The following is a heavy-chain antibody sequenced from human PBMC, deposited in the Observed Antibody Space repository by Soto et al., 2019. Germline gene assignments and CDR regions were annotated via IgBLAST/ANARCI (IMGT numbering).Heavy chain of an antibody. V-gene: IGHV4-59*01. D-gene: IGHD2-8*02. J-gene: IGHJ6*01. CDR3: ARGTTYWYQGMDV. Sequence: XETLCLTCTVSGDSINNYYWTWIRQPPGKGLEWIGYIYDSGSTSYDPSLKSRLTISVDTSKNQFSLKLKSVTAADTAVYYCARGTTYWYQGMDVWGPGTTVTVST. CDR1: GDSINNYY. CDR2: IYDSGST.